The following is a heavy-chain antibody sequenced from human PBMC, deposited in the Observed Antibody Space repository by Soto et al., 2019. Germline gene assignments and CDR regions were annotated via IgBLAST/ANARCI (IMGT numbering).Heavy chain of an antibody. V-gene: IGHV4-59*01. CDR2: IYYSGST. J-gene: IGHJ4*02. CDR3: ARGYNGTWYSFDY. D-gene: IGHD6-13*01. CDR1: GGSISGND. Sequence: SETLSLTYTVAGGSISGNDWSWIRQPPGKGLEWIGYIYYSGSTNYNPSLKSRVTISVDTSKNQFSLKVSSVTAADTAVYYCARGYNGTWYSFDYWGQGTLVTVSS.